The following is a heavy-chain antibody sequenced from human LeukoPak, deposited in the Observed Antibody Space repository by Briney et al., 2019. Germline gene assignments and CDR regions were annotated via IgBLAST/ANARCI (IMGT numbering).Heavy chain of an antibody. CDR3: AREMATAMGYYFDY. CDR2: ISAYNGNT. J-gene: IGHJ4*02. Sequence: ASVKVSCKASGYTFTSYGISWVRQAPGQGLEWMGWISAYNGNTNYAQKLQGRVTMTTDTSTSTAYMELRCLRSDDTAVYYCAREMATAMGYYFDYWGQGTLVTVSS. D-gene: IGHD5-18*01. CDR1: GYTFTSYG. V-gene: IGHV1-18*01.